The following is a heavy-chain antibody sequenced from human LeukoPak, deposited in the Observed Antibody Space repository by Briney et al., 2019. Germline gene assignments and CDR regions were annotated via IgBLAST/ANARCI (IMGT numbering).Heavy chain of an antibody. CDR3: ARGAAAGYFDY. Sequence: SQTLSLTCTVSGGSISSGGYYWSWIRQPPGKGLEWIGEINHSGSTNYNPSLKSRVTISVDTSKNQFSLKLSSVTAADTAVYYCARGAAAGYFDYWGQGTLVTVSS. V-gene: IGHV4-30-2*01. CDR1: GGSISSGGYY. D-gene: IGHD6-13*01. J-gene: IGHJ4*02. CDR2: INHSGST.